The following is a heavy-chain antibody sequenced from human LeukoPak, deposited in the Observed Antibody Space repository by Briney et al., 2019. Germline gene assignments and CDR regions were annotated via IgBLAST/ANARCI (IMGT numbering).Heavy chain of an antibody. Sequence: GGSLRLSCSASGFSFSTYWMHWVRQGPGKGLVWVSRINTDGTTTTYADPVKGRFTISRDNAKNTLYLQMNSLRAEDTAVYYCARDFGRGYCSSTSCYGWFDPWGQGTLVTVSS. CDR3: ARDFGRGYCSSTSCYGWFDP. J-gene: IGHJ5*02. CDR1: GFSFSTYW. D-gene: IGHD2-2*01. CDR2: INTDGTTT. V-gene: IGHV3-74*01.